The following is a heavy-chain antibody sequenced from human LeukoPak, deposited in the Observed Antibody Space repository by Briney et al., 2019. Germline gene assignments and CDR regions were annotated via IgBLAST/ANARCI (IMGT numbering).Heavy chain of an antibody. CDR3: ASSRRKGNAFDI. J-gene: IGHJ3*02. V-gene: IGHV3-23*01. D-gene: IGHD2-2*01. Sequence: GGSLRLSCAASGFTFSTYAMSWVRQAPGKGPEWVSTISGSGVTTYYADSVKGRFTISRDNSKNTLDLQMNSLRAEDTAAYYCASSRRKGNAFDIWGQGTMITVSS. CDR1: GFTFSTYA. CDR2: ISGSGVTT.